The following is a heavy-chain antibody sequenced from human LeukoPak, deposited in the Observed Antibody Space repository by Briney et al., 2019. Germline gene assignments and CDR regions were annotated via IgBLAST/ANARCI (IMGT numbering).Heavy chain of an antibody. CDR2: IYYSGST. Sequence: PSETLSLTCTVSGGSISSGDYYWSWIRQPPGKGLEWIGYIYYSGSTYYNPSLKSRVTISVDTSKNQFSLKLSSVTAADTAVYCCARVWGLGIYFDYWGQGTLVTVSS. CDR3: ARVWGLGIYFDY. D-gene: IGHD7-27*01. CDR1: GGSISSGDYY. J-gene: IGHJ4*02. V-gene: IGHV4-30-4*01.